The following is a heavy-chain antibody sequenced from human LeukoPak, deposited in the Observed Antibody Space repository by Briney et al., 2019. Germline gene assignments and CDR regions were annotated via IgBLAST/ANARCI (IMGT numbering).Heavy chain of an antibody. CDR1: GGSISSYY. CDR3: ARSDSSGYYTVFDY. D-gene: IGHD3-22*01. CDR2: IYYSGST. V-gene: IGHV4-59*01. J-gene: IGHJ4*02. Sequence: SETLSLTCTVSGGSISSYYWSRIRQPPGKGLEWIGYIYYSGSTNYNPSLKSRVTISVDTSKNQFSLKLSSVTAADTAVYYCARSDSSGYYTVFDYWGQGTLVTVSS.